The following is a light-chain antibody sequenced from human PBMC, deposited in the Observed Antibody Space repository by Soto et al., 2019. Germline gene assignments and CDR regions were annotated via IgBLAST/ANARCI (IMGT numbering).Light chain of an antibody. J-gene: IGLJ2*01. CDR3: AAWDDGLEDLL. V-gene: IGLV1-44*01. Sequence: QSALTQPPSASGTPGQRVTIACSVGSSSIGSNPVSWYQQLPGTAPKLVIYDDGERPSGVPDRFSGSKSGTSASLAISGLQSEDEADYYCAAWDDGLEDLLFGGGTQLTVL. CDR2: DDG. CDR1: SSSIGSNP.